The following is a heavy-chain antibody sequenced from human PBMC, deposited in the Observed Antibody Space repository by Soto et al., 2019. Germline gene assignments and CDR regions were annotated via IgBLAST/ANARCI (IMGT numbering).Heavy chain of an antibody. D-gene: IGHD1-1*01. CDR2: MIHSGGT. V-gene: IGHV4-34*12. Sequence: QVQLQQWGAGLLKPSETLSLTCAVYGGFVSSGSSYWSWIRQPPGKGLEWIGEMIHSGGTHFNPSLKSPVTISVDTSKNQFSLKMSSVTAADAALYYCARVERGTATTVVDAFDIWGPGTMVTVSS. CDR3: ARVERGTATTVVDAFDI. CDR1: GGFVSSGSSY. J-gene: IGHJ3*02.